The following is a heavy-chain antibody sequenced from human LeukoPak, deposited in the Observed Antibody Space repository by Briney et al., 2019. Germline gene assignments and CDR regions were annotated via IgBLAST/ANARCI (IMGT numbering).Heavy chain of an antibody. V-gene: IGHV3-30*02. CDR3: AEDRGYGIDV. Sequence: GGSLRLSCAASGFSFRGYVMYWVRQAPGKGLEGVALIRHDGSYKDYADSVKGRFTISRDNHKYTVSLEMNSLRPEDTAVYYCAEDRGYGIDVWGNGTTVTVSS. J-gene: IGHJ6*04. CDR2: IRHDGSYK. CDR1: GFSFRGYV.